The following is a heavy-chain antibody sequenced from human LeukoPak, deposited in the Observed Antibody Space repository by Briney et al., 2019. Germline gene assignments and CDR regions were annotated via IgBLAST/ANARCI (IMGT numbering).Heavy chain of an antibody. J-gene: IGHJ4*02. CDR1: GYTFTRYD. D-gene: IGHD2-15*01. V-gene: IGHV1-8*03. CDR3: ARVDGSPDY. Sequence: ASVKVSCKASGYTFTRYDINWVRLATERGLEWMGWMNPKSGSTGHAQKFQGRVTITRDTSISTVYMELSSLRSEDTAVYFCARVDGSPDYWGQGTLVTVSS. CDR2: MNPKSGST.